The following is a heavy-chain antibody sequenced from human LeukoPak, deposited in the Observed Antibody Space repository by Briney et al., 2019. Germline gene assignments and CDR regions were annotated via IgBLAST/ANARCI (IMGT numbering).Heavy chain of an antibody. J-gene: IGHJ4*02. CDR2: ISSSGWTI. Sequence: GGSHSLSHAASGFTFSDYYMRWMRQAPRRGLEGVSYISSSGWTIQHADFLKGRFPISSDNAKNSLHLQLKARSAGDTGVFYCATHCTNGVCYTDYCGEGTLVTVSS. CDR3: ATHCTNGVCYTDY. V-gene: IGHV3-11*01. CDR1: GFTFSDYY. D-gene: IGHD2-8*01.